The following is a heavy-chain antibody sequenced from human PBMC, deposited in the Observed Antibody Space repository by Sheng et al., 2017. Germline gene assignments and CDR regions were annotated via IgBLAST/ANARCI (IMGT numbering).Heavy chain of an antibody. D-gene: IGHD3-10*01. Sequence: QVQLVQSGAEVKKPGASVKVSCKASGYTFTGYYMHWVRQAPGQGLEWMGWINPNSGGTNYAQKFQGRVTMTRDTSISTAYMELSRLRSDDTAVYYCARDWDLLWFRELGPPAHWFDPWGQGTLVTVSS. CDR2: INPNSGGT. J-gene: IGHJ5*02. CDR3: ARDWDLLWFRELGPPAHWFDP. CDR1: GYTFTGYY. V-gene: IGHV1-2*02.